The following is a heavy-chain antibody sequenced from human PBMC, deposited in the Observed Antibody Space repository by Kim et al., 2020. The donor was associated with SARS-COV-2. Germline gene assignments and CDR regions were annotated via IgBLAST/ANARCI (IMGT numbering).Heavy chain of an antibody. CDR2: IYYSGST. CDR1: GGSISSGGYY. CDR3: AREKAHPMNWFDP. Sequence: TLSLTCTVSGGSISSGGYYWSWIRQHPGKGLEWIGYIYYSGSTYYNPSLKCRVTITVDTSKNQFSLKLSSVTAADTAGYYCAREKAHPMNWFDPWGQGTLVTVSS. V-gene: IGHV4-31*03. J-gene: IGHJ5*02.